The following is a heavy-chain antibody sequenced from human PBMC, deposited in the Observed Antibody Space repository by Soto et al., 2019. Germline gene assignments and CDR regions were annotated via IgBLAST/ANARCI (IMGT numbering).Heavy chain of an antibody. V-gene: IGHV3-13*01. CDR1: GFTFSSYD. Sequence: GGSLRLSCAASGFTFSSYDMHWVRQATGKGLEWVSAIGTAGDTYYPGSVKGRFTISRENAKNSLYLQMNSLRAEDTAVYYCARGHYYDFWSGYYTPYYFDYWGQGTLVTVSS. D-gene: IGHD3-3*01. J-gene: IGHJ4*02. CDR3: ARGHYYDFWSGYYTPYYFDY. CDR2: IGTAGDT.